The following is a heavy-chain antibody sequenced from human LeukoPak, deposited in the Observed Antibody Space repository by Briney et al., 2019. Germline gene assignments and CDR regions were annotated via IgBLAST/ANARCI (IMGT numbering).Heavy chain of an antibody. V-gene: IGHV4-39*07. D-gene: IGHD3-3*01. CDR1: GDSVRSTSYY. J-gene: IGHJ4*02. CDR2: IYYSGST. CDR3: ARINRNYDFWSGYYMGGVGGFDY. Sequence: SETLSLTCSVSGDSVRSTSYYWGWIRQPPGKGLEWIGSIYYSGSTDYNPSLKSRVTISVDTSKNQFSLKLSSVTAADTAVYYCARINRNYDFWSGYYMGGVGGFDYWGQGTLVTVSS.